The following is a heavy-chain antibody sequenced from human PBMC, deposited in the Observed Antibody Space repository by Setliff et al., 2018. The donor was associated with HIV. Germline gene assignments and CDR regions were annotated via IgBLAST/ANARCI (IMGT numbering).Heavy chain of an antibody. Sequence: SETLSLTCTVSGGSISHYYWNWIRQSPGKGLEWIGFISYSGSTNYNPSLESRVTISVDTSKNQLSLNVTSVTAADTAVYYCARSSRGYCSGGSCYGFDPWGQGNLVTVSS. D-gene: IGHD2-15*01. CDR2: ISYSGST. V-gene: IGHV4-59*12. J-gene: IGHJ5*02. CDR1: GGSISHYY. CDR3: ARSSRGYCSGGSCYGFDP.